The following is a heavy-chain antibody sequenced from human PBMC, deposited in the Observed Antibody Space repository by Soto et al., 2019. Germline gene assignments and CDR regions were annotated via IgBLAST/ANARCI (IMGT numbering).Heavy chain of an antibody. CDR3: ARASTATTSWFDP. Sequence: QVQLVQSGAEVKKPGSSVKVSCKASGGTFSSYAISWVRQAPGQGLEWMGGIIPIFGTANYAQKCQGSVTTTAEASTTNAYMALSSLRTDYTAVYYCARASTATTSWFDPWGQGTLFTGSA. D-gene: IGHD1-7*01. CDR1: GGTFSSYA. J-gene: IGHJ5*02. V-gene: IGHV1-69*12. CDR2: IIPIFGTA.